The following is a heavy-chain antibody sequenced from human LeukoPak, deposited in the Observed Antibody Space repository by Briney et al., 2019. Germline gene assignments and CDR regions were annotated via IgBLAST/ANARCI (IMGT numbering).Heavy chain of an antibody. J-gene: IGHJ5*02. CDR1: GFTLSSYA. CDR2: ISYDGSNK. V-gene: IGHV3-30-3*01. CDR3: ARGTPNWFDP. Sequence: GGSLRLSCAASGFTLSSYAMHWVRQAPGKGLEWVAVISYDGSNKYYADSVKGRFTISRDNSKNTLYLQMNSLRAEDTAVYYCARGTPNWFDPWGQGTLVTVSS.